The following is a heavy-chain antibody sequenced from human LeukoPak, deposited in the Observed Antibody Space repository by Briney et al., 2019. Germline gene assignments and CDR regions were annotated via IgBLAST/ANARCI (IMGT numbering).Heavy chain of an antibody. CDR1: GFTFINYY. CDR2: INNDGSDS. V-gene: IGHV3-74*01. D-gene: IGHD2-2*01. CDR3: ARGGFQHGFDN. J-gene: IGHJ4*02. Sequence: PGGSLRLSCVASGFTFINYYIHWVRQAPGKGLVWVSRINNDGSDSIYADSVKGRFTNSRDNAKNTVSLQMNSLTAEDTAVYYCARGGFQHGFDNWGQGVRVTVSS.